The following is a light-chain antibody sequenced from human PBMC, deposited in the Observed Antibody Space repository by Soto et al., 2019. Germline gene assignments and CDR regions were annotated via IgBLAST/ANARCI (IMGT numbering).Light chain of an antibody. CDR1: QAISRW. CDR2: KAS. Sequence: DMQMTQSPSTLAAYVGDRVTITCRASQAISRWLAWYQQKPGKAPKVLIYKASNLESGVPSRFSGSGSGTEFTLTSSSLQPDDFATYCCQQYNSYSPFGQGTKVEIK. V-gene: IGKV1-5*03. J-gene: IGKJ1*01. CDR3: QQYNSYSP.